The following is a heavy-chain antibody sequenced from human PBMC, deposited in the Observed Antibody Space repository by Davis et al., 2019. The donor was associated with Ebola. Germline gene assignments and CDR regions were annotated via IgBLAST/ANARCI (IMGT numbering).Heavy chain of an antibody. CDR3: AKGGYGPNYDAFDI. J-gene: IGHJ3*02. CDR2: ISYDGSNK. Sequence: GGSLRLSCAASGFTFSSYAMSWVRQAPGKGLEWVAVISYDGSNKYYADSVKGRFTISRDNSKNTLYLQMNSLRAEDTAVYYCAKGGYGPNYDAFDIWGQGTMVTVSS. D-gene: IGHD1-7*01. CDR1: GFTFSSYA. V-gene: IGHV3-30*18.